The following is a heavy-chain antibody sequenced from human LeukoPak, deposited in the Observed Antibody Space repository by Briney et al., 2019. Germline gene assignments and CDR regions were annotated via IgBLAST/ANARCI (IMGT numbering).Heavy chain of an antibody. CDR3: ARGGDIVVVPAADDAFDI. D-gene: IGHD2-2*01. Sequence: ASVKVSCKASGYTFTGYYMHWVRQAPGQGLEWMGIINPSGGSTSYAQKFQGRVTMTRDTSTSTVYMELSSLRSEDTAVYYCARGGDIVVVPAADDAFDIWGQGTMVTVSS. CDR2: INPSGGST. CDR1: GYTFTGYY. V-gene: IGHV1-46*01. J-gene: IGHJ3*02.